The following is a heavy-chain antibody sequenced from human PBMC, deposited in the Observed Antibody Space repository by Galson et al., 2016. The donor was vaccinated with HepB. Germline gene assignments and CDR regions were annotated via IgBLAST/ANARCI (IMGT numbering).Heavy chain of an antibody. D-gene: IGHD3-9*01. Sequence: SVKVSCKASGYTLSNYYMHWVRQAPGQGLEWMGIINPSSGSTTYAQKFQGRVTMTRDTSASTVYMDLSSLRSEDTAVYYCARDRKSVDWLLYNGHFDSWGQGTLVTVSS. CDR3: ARDRKSVDWLLYNGHFDS. V-gene: IGHV1-46*01. CDR1: GYTLSNYY. CDR2: INPSSGST. J-gene: IGHJ4*02.